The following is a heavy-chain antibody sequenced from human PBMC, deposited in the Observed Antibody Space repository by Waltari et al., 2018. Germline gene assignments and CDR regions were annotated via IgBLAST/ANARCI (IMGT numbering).Heavy chain of an antibody. J-gene: IGHJ3*02. CDR2: IYSGGST. D-gene: IGHD1-26*01. Sequence: EVQLVESGGGLIQPGGSLSLSCAASGFTVSSNYMRWVRQAPGQGPGWVSVIYSGGSTYYADSVKGRFTISRDNSKNTLYLQMNSLRAEDTAVYYGARPFGKTKGFEEGATRGAFDIWGQGTMVTVSS. CDR1: GFTVSSNY. CDR3: ARPFGKTKGFEEGATRGAFDI. V-gene: IGHV3-53*01.